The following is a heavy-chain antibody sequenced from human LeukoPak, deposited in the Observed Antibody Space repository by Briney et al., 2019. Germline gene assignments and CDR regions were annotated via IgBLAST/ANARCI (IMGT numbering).Heavy chain of an antibody. J-gene: IGHJ4*02. CDR2: ISYDGSNK. Sequence: PGGSLRLPCAASGFTFSSYAMHWVRQAPGKGLEWVAVISYDGSNKYYADSVKGRFTISRDNSKNTLYLQMNSLRAEDTAVYYCAREGVTIFGVVPTPHFDYWGQGTLVTVSS. V-gene: IGHV3-30-3*01. CDR1: GFTFSSYA. CDR3: AREGVTIFGVVPTPHFDY. D-gene: IGHD3-3*01.